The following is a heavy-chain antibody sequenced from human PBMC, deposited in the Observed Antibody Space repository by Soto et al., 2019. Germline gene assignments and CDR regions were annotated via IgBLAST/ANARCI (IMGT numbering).Heavy chain of an antibody. D-gene: IGHD3-10*01. CDR3: ARDREDGSGTKYNGLDA. J-gene: IGHJ5*02. CDR1: GGTFGNLG. CDR2: TIPIFDTP. V-gene: IGHV1-69*01. Sequence: QMQLVQSGAEVKKPGSSVKISCKASGGTFGNLGISWLRQAPGQGLEWMGGTIPIFDTPHYAEKFRDRVTITADATTTAYLELTSLTSADTATYYCARDREDGSGTKYNGLDAWGQGTLVTVSS.